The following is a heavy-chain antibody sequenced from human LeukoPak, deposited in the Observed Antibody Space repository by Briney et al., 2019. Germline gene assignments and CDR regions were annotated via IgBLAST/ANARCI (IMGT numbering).Heavy chain of an antibody. CDR3: ARDLYSSGWFGY. D-gene: IGHD6-19*01. V-gene: IGHV1-69*05. Sequence: GASVKVSCKASGGTFSSYAISWVRQAPGQGLEWMGGIIPIFGTANYAQKFQGRVTMTTDTSTSTAYMELRSLRSDDTALYYCARDLYSSGWFGYWGQGTLVTVSS. CDR1: GGTFSSYA. J-gene: IGHJ4*02. CDR2: IIPIFGTA.